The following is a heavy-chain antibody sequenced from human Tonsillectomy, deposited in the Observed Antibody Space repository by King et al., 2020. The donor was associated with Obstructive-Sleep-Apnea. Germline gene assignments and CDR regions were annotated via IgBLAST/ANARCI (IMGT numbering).Heavy chain of an antibody. J-gene: IGHJ4*02. D-gene: IGHD1-1*01. CDR2: IYYSGST. CDR3: ARGPSLGEGNEY. CDR1: GDSISTSYY. Sequence: LQLQESGPGLVKASETLSLTCTVSGDSISTSYYWTWIRQPPGKGLEWIGTIYYSGSTYYSPSLKSRLTISVDTSKNQFSLNLSSVTAADTAVYYCARGPSLGEGNEYWGQGTLVTVPS. V-gene: IGHV4-39*07.